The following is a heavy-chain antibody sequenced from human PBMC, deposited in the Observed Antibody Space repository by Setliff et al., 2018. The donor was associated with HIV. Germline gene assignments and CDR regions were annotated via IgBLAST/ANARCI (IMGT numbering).Heavy chain of an antibody. V-gene: IGHV4-59*08. CDR3: ARMSDSSDYYFDY. J-gene: IGHJ4*02. CDR2: IYYSGST. D-gene: IGHD3-3*01. CDR1: GGSISSYY. Sequence: PSETLSLTCTVSGGSISSYYWSWIRQPPGKGLEWIGYIYYSGSTNYNPSLKSRVTISVDRSKNQFSLKLSSATAADTAVYYCARMSDSSDYYFDYWGQGTLVTVSS.